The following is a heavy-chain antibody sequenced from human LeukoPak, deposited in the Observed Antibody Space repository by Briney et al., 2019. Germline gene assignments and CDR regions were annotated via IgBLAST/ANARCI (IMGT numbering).Heavy chain of an antibody. CDR3: VRDAAPSLDP. CDR1: GYTFTGYY. CDR2: INPNSGDT. Sequence: PRASVKVSCKASGYTFTGYYMHWVRQAPGQGLEWMGWINPNSGDTLYAQKFRGRVTMTRDTSITTAYMELSSLKSDDTAVYYCVRDAAPSLDPWGQGTLVTVSS. J-gene: IGHJ5*02. V-gene: IGHV1-2*02.